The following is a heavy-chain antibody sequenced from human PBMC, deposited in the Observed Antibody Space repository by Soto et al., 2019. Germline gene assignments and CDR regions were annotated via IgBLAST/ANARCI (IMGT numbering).Heavy chain of an antibody. CDR1: GGSISSYY. V-gene: IGHV4-59*01. CDR3: ARAVGYFDRLGRDAFDI. Sequence: SETLSLTCTVSGGSISSYYWSWIRQPPGKGLEWIGYIYYSGSTNYNPSLKSRVTISVDTSKNQFSLKLSSVTAADTAVYYCARAVGYFDRLGRDAFDIWGQGTMV. CDR2: IYYSGST. D-gene: IGHD3-9*01. J-gene: IGHJ3*02.